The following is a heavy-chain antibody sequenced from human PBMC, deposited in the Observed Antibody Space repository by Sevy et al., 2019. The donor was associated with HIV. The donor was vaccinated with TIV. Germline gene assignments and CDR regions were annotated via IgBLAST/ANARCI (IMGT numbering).Heavy chain of an antibody. CDR3: ARGTYCTGGTCPGRWFDP. D-gene: IGHD2-15*01. V-gene: IGHV4-59*01. CDR1: GGSINNYY. Sequence: SETLSLTCTVSGGSINNYYWSWIRQPPGKGLEWIGYIYYSGPTNYNPSLKSRVTISVDTSKNQFSLKLSSVTAADTAVYYCARGTYCTGGTCPGRWFDPWGQGTLVTVSS. J-gene: IGHJ5*02. CDR2: IYYSGPT.